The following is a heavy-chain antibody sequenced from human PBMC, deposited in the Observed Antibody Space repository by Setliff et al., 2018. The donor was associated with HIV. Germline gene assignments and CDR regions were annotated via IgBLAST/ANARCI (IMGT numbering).Heavy chain of an antibody. Sequence: ASVKVSCKTSGYFFSEFYIHWVQQAPGKGLEWVGRINPENGETIYAEKFQGRVTIAADTSTDTAYMELSSLRFDDTAVYYCARSGGGWYNWFDPWG. CDR2: INPENGET. V-gene: IGHV1-69-2*01. J-gene: IGHJ5*02. CDR3: ARSGGGWYNWFDP. D-gene: IGHD3-16*01. CDR1: GYFFSEFY.